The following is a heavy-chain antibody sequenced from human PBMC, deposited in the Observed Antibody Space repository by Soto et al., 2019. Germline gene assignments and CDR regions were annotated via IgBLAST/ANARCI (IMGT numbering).Heavy chain of an antibody. D-gene: IGHD3-16*01. CDR2: INPNSGGT. Sequence: ASVNVSCKASGYTFTGYYMHWVRQAPGQGLEWMGWINPNSGGTNYAQKFQGWVTVTRDTSISTAYMELSRLRSDDTAVYYCARSVSTYYYYYYMDVWGKGTTVTVS. V-gene: IGHV1-2*04. CDR3: ARSVSTYYYYYYMDV. J-gene: IGHJ6*03. CDR1: GYTFTGYY.